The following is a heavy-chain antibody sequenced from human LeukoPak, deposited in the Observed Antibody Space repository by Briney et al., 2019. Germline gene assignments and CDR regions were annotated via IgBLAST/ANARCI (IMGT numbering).Heavy chain of an antibody. V-gene: IGHV3-53*01. D-gene: IGHD1-26*01. CDR2: IYSGGST. Sequence: GGSLRLSCTVSGFTVSSDSMSWVRQAPGKGLEWVSFIYSGGSTHYSDSVKGRFTISRDNSKNTLYLQMNSLRAEDTAVYYCARVGATNSLDYWGQGTLVTVSS. J-gene: IGHJ4*02. CDR3: ARVGATNSLDY. CDR1: GFTVSSDS.